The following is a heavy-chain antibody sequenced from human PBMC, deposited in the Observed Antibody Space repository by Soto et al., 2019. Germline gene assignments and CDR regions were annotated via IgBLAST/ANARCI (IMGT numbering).Heavy chain of an antibody. J-gene: IGHJ6*02. CDR1: GGTFSSYA. CDR2: IIPTFGTT. CDR3: ARGSRRYYSYGMHV. V-gene: IGHV1-69*12. Sequence: QVQLVQSGAEVKKLGSSVKVSCKASGGTFSSYAITWVRQAPGQGLEWMGGIIPTFGTTNYAQKFQGRVTLTADESTSTAYMELSSLRSEDTAVYYCARGSRRYYSYGMHVWGQGTTVTVSS.